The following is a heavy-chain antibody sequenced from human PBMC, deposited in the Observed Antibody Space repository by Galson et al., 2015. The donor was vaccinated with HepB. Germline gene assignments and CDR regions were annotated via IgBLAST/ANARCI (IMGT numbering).Heavy chain of an antibody. CDR2: ISPNNGKT. CDR3: ARARPLGWLYWFDP. V-gene: IGHV1-18*01. Sequence: SVKVSCKASGYTFTNYGITWVRQAPGQGPEWMGWISPNNGKTNYAQKFQGRVTMTTDTSTSTAYMELRSLRSDDTAFYYCARARPLGWLYWFDPWGQGTLVTVSS. CDR1: GYTFTNYG. D-gene: IGHD3-3*01. J-gene: IGHJ5*02.